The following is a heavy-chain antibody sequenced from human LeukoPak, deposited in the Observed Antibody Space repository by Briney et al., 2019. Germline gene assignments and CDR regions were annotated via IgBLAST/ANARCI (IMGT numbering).Heavy chain of an antibody. CDR2: INPSGGST. Sequence: ASVTVSCTASGYTFNIYYIHWVRQAPGQGLEWMGIINPSGGSTIYTQKFQGRVTMTSDTSTSTVYMELSSLRSEDTAVYYCARKGSGWYVFDYWGQGTLVTVSS. CDR3: ARKGSGWYVFDY. CDR1: GYTFNIYY. J-gene: IGHJ4*02. D-gene: IGHD6-19*01. V-gene: IGHV1-46*02.